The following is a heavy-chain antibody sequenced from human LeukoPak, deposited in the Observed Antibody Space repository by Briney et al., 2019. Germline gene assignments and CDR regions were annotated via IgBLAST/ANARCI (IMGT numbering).Heavy chain of an antibody. CDR3: ARDDSSGYYVDY. D-gene: IGHD3-22*01. CDR2: ISSSSSSSSSTI. CDR1: GFTFSSYN. J-gene: IGHJ4*02. Sequence: PGGSLRLSCAASGFTFSSYNMNWVRQAPGKGLEWVSYISSSSSSSSSTIYYADSVKGRFTISRDNAKNSLYLQMNSLRDEDTAVYYCARDDSSGYYVDYWGQGTLVTVSS. V-gene: IGHV3-48*02.